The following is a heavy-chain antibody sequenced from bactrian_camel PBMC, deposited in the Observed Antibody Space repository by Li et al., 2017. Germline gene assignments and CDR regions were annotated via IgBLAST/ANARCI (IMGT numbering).Heavy chain of an antibody. CDR3: ATPVGSTWLKCFAS. J-gene: IGHJ6*01. Sequence: QLVESGGGSAQAGGSLKLSCAASGDTVNIHCVGWFRQAPGKGLEWVASINRDGGNEYYADSVKGRFTISRANGKTAVSLLMNSLKPEDTALYYCATPVGSTWLKCFASWGQGTQVTVS. D-gene: IGHD6*01. CDR1: GDTVNIHC. CDR2: INRDGGNE. V-gene: IGHV3S25*01.